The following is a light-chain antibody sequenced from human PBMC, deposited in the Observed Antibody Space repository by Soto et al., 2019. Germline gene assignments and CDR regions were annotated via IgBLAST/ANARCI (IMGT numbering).Light chain of an antibody. CDR3: QQYGSSGT. J-gene: IGKJ1*01. CDR1: QSVSNNY. Sequence: EILLTQSPGTLSLSPGERATLSCRASQSVSNNYLAWYQQKPGQAPRLLIYGASNRATGIPDRLSGSGSGTDFTLTISRMAPEDFAVYYCQQYGSSGTFGQGTKVDIK. CDR2: GAS. V-gene: IGKV3-20*01.